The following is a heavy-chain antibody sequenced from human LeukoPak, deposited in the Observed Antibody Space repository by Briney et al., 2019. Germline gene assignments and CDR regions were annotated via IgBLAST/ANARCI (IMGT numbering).Heavy chain of an antibody. Sequence: GASVKVSCKASGYTFTSYGISWVRQAPGQGLEWMGRIIPIFGTANYAQKFQGRVTITTDESTSTAYMELSSLRSEDTAVYYCARGPELLYYYDSSGYYAYWGQGTLVTVSS. CDR1: GYTFTSYG. CDR2: IIPIFGTA. V-gene: IGHV1-69*05. CDR3: ARGPELLYYYDSSGYYAY. J-gene: IGHJ4*02. D-gene: IGHD3-22*01.